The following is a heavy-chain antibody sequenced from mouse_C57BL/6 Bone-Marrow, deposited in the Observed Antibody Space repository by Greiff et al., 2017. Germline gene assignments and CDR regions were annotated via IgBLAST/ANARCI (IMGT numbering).Heavy chain of an antibody. D-gene: IGHD2-5*01. V-gene: IGHV1-50*01. CDR1: GYTFTSYW. CDR2: IDPSGSYT. CDR3: ARHYSNYVPY. J-gene: IGHJ3*01. Sequence: VQLQQPGAELVKPGASVKLSCKASGYTFTSYWMQWVKQRPGQGLEWIGEIDPSGSYTNYNQKFKGKATLTVDTSSSTAYMQLSSLTSEDSAVYYCARHYSNYVPYWGQGTLVTVSA.